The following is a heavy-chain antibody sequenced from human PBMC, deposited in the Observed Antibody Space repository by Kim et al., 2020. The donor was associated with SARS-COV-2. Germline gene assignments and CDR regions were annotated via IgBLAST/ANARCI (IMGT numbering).Heavy chain of an antibody. CDR3: TTLSTTTVNDY. V-gene: IGHV3-15*01. CDR2: K. D-gene: IGHD4-17*01. J-gene: IGHJ4*02. Sequence: KDYAATVKSKYTKSSDDSKNTLYLQMNSLKTEDTAVYYCTTLSTTTVNDYWGQGTLVTVSS.